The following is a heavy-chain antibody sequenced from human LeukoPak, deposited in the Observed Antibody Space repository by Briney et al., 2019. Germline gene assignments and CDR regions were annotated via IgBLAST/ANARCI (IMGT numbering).Heavy chain of an antibody. J-gene: IGHJ4*02. Sequence: GGSLRLSCVFSGFTFSNYWMSWVRQAPGKGLEWVANIKQDESEKHYVDSVKGRFTISRDNSKNTLYLQMNSLRAEDTAVYYCAKDPRLTYYYYSSGYFFGYWGQGTLVTVSS. CDR3: AKDPRLTYYYYSSGYFFGY. CDR2: IKQDESEK. V-gene: IGHV3-7*03. CDR1: GFTFSNYW. D-gene: IGHD3-22*01.